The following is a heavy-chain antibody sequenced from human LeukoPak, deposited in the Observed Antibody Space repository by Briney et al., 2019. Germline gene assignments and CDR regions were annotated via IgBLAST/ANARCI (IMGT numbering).Heavy chain of an antibody. CDR2: IYPGDSDT. CDR3: ATMVGATRAFDI. J-gene: IGHJ3*02. D-gene: IGHD1-26*01. Sequence: GESLKISCWGSGYTFTNYWIGWVRQMPGKGLEWMGIIYPGDSDTRYSPSFQGQVTISVDRSIGTAYLQWSSLKASDTAMYYCATMVGATRAFDIWGQGTMVTVPS. CDR1: GYTFTNYW. V-gene: IGHV5-51*01.